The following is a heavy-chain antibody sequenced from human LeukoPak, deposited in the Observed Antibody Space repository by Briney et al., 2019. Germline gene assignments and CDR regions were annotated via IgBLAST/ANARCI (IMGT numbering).Heavy chain of an antibody. J-gene: IGHJ4*02. V-gene: IGHV5-51*01. D-gene: IGHD6-19*01. CDR2: IYPGDSNT. Sequence: GESLKISCKGSGYSFTSYWIGWVRQMPGKGLEWMGIIYPGDSNTRYSPSFQGQVTISADKSINTAYLQWRSLKASDTAMYYCARVMAVASTRPVDYWGQGTLVTVSS. CDR1: GYSFTSYW. CDR3: ARVMAVASTRPVDY.